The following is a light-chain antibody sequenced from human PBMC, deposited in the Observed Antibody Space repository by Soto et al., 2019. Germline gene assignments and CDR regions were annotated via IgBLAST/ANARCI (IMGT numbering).Light chain of an antibody. Sequence: QSALTQPPSASGSPGQSVTISCTGTSSDVGGYNFVSWYQQHPGKVPKTMIYEVSKRPSGVPDRFSGSKSGNTASPTVSGLQAEDEADYYCSSFGGGNKVLFGGGTKLTVL. CDR2: EVS. J-gene: IGLJ3*02. CDR3: SSFGGGNKVL. V-gene: IGLV2-8*01. CDR1: SSDVGGYNF.